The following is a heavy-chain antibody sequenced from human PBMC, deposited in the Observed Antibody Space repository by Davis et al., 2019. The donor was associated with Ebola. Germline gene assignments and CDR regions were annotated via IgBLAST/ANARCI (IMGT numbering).Heavy chain of an antibody. J-gene: IGHJ6*02. CDR1: GDTVSSNSVA. CDR2: TYYRSKWLY. CDR3: ARGPPMDV. V-gene: IGHV6-1*01. Sequence: TLSLSCVISGDTVSSNSVAWNWIRQSPSRGLEWLGRTYYRSKWLYDYSVSVKSRITINPDTSRNQFSLQLDSVTPEDTAVYYCARGPPMDVWGQGTTVTVSS.